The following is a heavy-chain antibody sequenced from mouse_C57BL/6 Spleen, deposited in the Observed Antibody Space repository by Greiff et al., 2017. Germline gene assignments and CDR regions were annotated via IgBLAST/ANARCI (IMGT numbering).Heavy chain of an antibody. CDR1: GYTFTDYY. D-gene: IGHD2-4*01. J-gene: IGHJ4*01. CDR2: IYPGSGNT. Sequence: QVHVKQSGAELVRPGASVKLSCKASGYTFTDYYINWVKQRPGQGLEWIARIYPGSGNTYYNEKFKGKATLTAEKSSSTAYMQLSSLTSEDSAVYFCARPLYYDYDDGYAMDYWGQGTSVTVSS. V-gene: IGHV1-76*01. CDR3: ARPLYYDYDDGYAMDY.